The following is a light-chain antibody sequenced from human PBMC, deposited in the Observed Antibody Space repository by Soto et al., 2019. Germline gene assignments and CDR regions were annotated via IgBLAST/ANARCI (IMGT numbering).Light chain of an antibody. CDR1: QSVSSTY. CDR2: GAS. J-gene: IGKJ4*01. Sequence: EIVLTQSPGTLSLSPGERATLSCRASQSVSSTYLAWYQQKPGQAPSPLIYGASRRATGIPDRFSGSGSGTDCNLTISRLEPEDFAVYYCQQYERSPTTFGGGTKVEIK. CDR3: QQYERSPTT. V-gene: IGKV3-20*01.